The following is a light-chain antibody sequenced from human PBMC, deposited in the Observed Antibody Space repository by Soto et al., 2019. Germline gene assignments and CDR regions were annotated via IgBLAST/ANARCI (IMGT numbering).Light chain of an antibody. CDR2: AAS. Sequence: DIQMTQSPSSLSASVGDRVTITCRASQSISSYLNWYQQKPGKAPKLLIYAASSLQSGVPSRLSGSGSGTDFTLTISSLQPEDFATYYCQQSYNTPLTFGQGTKVDI. CDR3: QQSYNTPLT. V-gene: IGKV1-39*01. CDR1: QSISSY. J-gene: IGKJ1*01.